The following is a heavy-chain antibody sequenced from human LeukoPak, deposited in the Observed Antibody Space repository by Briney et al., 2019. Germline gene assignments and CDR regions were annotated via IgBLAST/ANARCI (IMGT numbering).Heavy chain of an antibody. CDR2: IYYSGST. J-gene: IGHJ3*02. V-gene: IGHV4-59*08. CDR1: DGSISSYY. Sequence: PSETLSLTCTVSDGSISSYYWSWIRQPPGKGLEWIGYIYYSGSTNYNPSLKSRVTISVDTSKNQFSLKLSSVIAADTAVYYCARYCSSTSCYRSVSAFDIWGQGTMVTVSS. CDR3: ARYCSSTSCYRSVSAFDI. D-gene: IGHD2-2*02.